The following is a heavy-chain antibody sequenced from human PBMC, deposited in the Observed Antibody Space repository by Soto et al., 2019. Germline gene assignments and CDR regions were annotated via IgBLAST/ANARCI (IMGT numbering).Heavy chain of an antibody. Sequence: RRLSCAASGFTFSSYAMHWVRQAPGKGLEWVAVISYDGSNKYYADSVKGRFTISRDNSKNTLYLQMNSLRAEDTAVYYCAREAPSYSYAWGYFDYWGQGTLVTVSS. V-gene: IGHV3-30-3*01. J-gene: IGHJ4*02. CDR3: AREAPSYSYAWGYFDY. CDR1: GFTFSSYA. CDR2: ISYDGSNK. D-gene: IGHD5-18*01.